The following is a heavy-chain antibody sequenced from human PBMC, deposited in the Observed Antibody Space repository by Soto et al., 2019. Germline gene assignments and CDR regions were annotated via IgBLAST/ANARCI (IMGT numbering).Heavy chain of an antibody. CDR2: IYWDDDK. V-gene: IGHV2-5*02. CDR3: AHRLYGYSGYDSDY. J-gene: IGHJ4*02. Sequence: QITLKESGPPLVKPTQTLTLTCTFSGFSLSTSGVGVGWIRQPPGKALEWLALIYWDDDKRYSPSLKSRLTITKDTSKNQVVLTMTNMDPVDTATYYCAHRLYGYSGYDSDYWGQGTLVTVSS. CDR1: GFSLSTSGVG. D-gene: IGHD5-12*01.